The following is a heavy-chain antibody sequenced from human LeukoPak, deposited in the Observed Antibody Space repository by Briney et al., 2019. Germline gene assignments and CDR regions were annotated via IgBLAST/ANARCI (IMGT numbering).Heavy chain of an antibody. V-gene: IGHV4-34*01. Sequence: PSETLSLTCAVYGGSFSGYYWSWIRQPPGKGLEWIGEINHSGSTNYNSSLTSRVTISVDTSKNPFSLQLSSLTAADTAVYYCAGQYCSSTSCYVDYWGKGTMVTVSS. J-gene: IGHJ4*02. CDR1: GGSFSGYY. CDR2: INHSGST. D-gene: IGHD2-2*01. CDR3: AGQYCSSTSCYVDY.